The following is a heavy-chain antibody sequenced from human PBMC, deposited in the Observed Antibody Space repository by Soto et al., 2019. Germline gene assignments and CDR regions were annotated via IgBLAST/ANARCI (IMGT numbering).Heavy chain of an antibody. D-gene: IGHD2-15*01. V-gene: IGHV3-23*01. CDR3: VKGHCGGGSCYSPWWFFDY. CDR1: GFIFSSYA. CDR2: VTGSGDNT. J-gene: IGHJ4*02. Sequence: GGSLRLSCAASGFIFSSYAMSWVRQAPGKGLEWVSTVTGSGDNTYYADSVKGRFTISRDNSKNTLFLQMSSLRAEDTAVYYCVKGHCGGGSCYSPWWFFDYWGQGTLVTVSS.